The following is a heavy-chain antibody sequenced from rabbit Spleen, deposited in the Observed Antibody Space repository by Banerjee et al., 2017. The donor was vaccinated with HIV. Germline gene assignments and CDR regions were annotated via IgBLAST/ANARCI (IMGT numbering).Heavy chain of an antibody. CDR3: ARSGAGYAGWNFGW. D-gene: IGHD4-2*01. V-gene: IGHV1S40*01. CDR1: GFSFSSSYY. J-gene: IGHJ4*01. Sequence: QSLEESGGDLVKPGASLTLTCTASGFSFSSSYYMCWVRQAPGKGLEWIACIYAGGGVGTYYATWAKGRFTISKTSSTTVTLQMTRLTAADTATYFCARSGAGYAGWNFGWWGPGTLVTVS. CDR2: IYAGGGVGT.